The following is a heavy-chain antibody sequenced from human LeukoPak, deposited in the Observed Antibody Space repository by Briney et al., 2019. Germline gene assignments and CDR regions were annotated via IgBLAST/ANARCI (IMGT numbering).Heavy chain of an antibody. V-gene: IGHV3-7*01. CDR1: GFTFSSFW. J-gene: IGHJ4*02. Sequence: PGGSLRLSCAASGFTFSSFWRSWVRQAPGKGLEWVANIKQDGSEEYYVDSVKGRFTISRDNAKNSLYLQMSGLRAEDTAVYYCARDKAEGPTRLDNWGQGTLVTVSS. CDR3: ARDKAEGPTRLDN. CDR2: IKQDGSEE. D-gene: IGHD1-26*01.